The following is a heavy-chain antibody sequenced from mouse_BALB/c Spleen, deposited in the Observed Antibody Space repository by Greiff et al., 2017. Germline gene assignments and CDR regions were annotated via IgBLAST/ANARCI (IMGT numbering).Heavy chain of an antibody. Sequence: EVKLQESGGGLVKPGGSLKLSCAASGFTFSDYYMYWVRQTPEKRLEWVATISDGGSYTYYPDSVKGRFTISRDNAKNNLYLQMSSLKSEDTAMYYCARAQYVGYYAMDYWGQGTSVTVSS. V-gene: IGHV5-4*02. CDR3: ARAQYVGYYAMDY. J-gene: IGHJ4*01. CDR1: GFTFSDYY. CDR2: ISDGGSYT. D-gene: IGHD2-10*02.